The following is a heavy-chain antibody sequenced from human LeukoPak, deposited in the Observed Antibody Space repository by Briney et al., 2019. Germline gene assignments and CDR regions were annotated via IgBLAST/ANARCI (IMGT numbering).Heavy chain of an antibody. CDR2: IYSGGST. Sequence: PGGSLRLSCAASGFTVSSNYMSWVRQAPGKGLEWVSVIYSGGSTYYADSVKGRFTIPRDNSKNTLYLQMNSLRAEDTAVYYCATSSTTVTTATDYWGQGTLVTVSS. CDR1: GFTVSSNY. D-gene: IGHD4-17*01. J-gene: IGHJ4*02. V-gene: IGHV3-66*01. CDR3: ATSSTTVTTATDY.